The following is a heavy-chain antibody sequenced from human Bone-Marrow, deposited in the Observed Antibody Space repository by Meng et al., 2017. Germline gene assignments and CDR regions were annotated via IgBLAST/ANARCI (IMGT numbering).Heavy chain of an antibody. J-gene: IGHJ4*02. CDR3: ARSRLDFDWGSPYYFDY. D-gene: IGHD7-27*01. CDR1: GFTFSSYA. CDR2: ISGSGGST. V-gene: IGHV3-23*01. Sequence: GGSLRLSCAASGFTFSSYAMSWVRQAPGKGLEWVSAISGSGGSTYYADSVKGRFTISRDNSKNTLYLQMSSLRAEDTAVYYCARSRLDFDWGSPYYFDYWGQGTLVTVSS.